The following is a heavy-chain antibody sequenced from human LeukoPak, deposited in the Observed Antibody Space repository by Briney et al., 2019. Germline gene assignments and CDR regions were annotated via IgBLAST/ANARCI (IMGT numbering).Heavy chain of an antibody. J-gene: IGHJ4*02. CDR1: GGSISSSSYY. D-gene: IGHD4-23*01. CDR3: ARDSNGGGGNFGY. CDR2: IYYSGST. V-gene: IGHV4-39*07. Sequence: PSETLSLTCTVSGGSISSSSYYWGWIRQPPGKGLEWIGSIYYSGSTYYNPSLKSRVTISVDTSKNQFSLKLSSVTAADTAVYYCARDSNGGGGNFGYWGQGTLVTVSS.